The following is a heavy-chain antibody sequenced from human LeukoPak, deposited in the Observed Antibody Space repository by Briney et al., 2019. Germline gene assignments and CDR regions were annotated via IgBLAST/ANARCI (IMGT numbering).Heavy chain of an antibody. Sequence: PSETLSLTCAVSGGSISSTKWWSWVRQPPGKGLEWIGEIYHSGSTNYNPSLTSRVTISVDKSKNQFSLNLTSVTATDTAVYYCATDDNLNAFDFWGQGTMVTVSS. CDR2: IYHSGST. CDR1: GGSISSTKW. J-gene: IGHJ3*01. V-gene: IGHV4-4*02. CDR3: ATDDNLNAFDF. D-gene: IGHD1-1*01.